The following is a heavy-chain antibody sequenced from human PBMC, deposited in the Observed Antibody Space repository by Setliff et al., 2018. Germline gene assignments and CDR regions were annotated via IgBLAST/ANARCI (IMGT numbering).Heavy chain of an antibody. V-gene: IGHV1-69*10. J-gene: IGHJ6*02. CDR2: IIPILGIA. Sequence: SVKVSCKASGGTFSSYAISWVRQAPGQGLEWMGGIIPILGIANYAQKFQGRVTITADKSTSTAYMELRSLRSDDTAVYYCARVGKANYGMDVWGQGTTVTVSS. CDR1: GGTFSSYA. CDR3: ARVGKANYGMDV.